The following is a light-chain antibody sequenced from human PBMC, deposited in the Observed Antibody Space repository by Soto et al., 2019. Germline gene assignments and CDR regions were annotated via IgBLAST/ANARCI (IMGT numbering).Light chain of an antibody. CDR2: KVS. J-gene: IGLJ3*02. V-gene: IGLV2-14*01. CDR3: SSYSTTTTPQWV. CDR1: SNDIGGYNY. Sequence: QSALTQPASVSGSPGQSITIPCTGSSNDIGGYNYVSWYQQHPGRAPKLVIYKVSDRPSGVSTRFSASKSDNTASLTISGLQAEDEADYYCSSYSTTTTPQWVFGGGTKLTVL.